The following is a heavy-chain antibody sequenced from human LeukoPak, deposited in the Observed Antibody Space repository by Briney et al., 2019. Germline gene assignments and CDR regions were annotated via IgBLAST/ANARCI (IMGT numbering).Heavy chain of an antibody. Sequence: PSETLSLTCTVSGGSINSSTSYWAWVRQPPGKGLEWIGTIFYSGSTYYNPSLKSRVTISVDTSKNQFSLKLSSVTAADTAVYYCARDQGITGRECWGQGTLVTVSS. CDR2: IFYSGST. CDR3: ARDQGITGREC. D-gene: IGHD1-20*01. V-gene: IGHV4-39*07. CDR1: GGSINSSTSY. J-gene: IGHJ4*02.